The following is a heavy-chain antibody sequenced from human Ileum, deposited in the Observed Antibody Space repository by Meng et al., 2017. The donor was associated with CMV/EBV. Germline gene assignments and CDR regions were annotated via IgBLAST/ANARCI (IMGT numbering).Heavy chain of an antibody. CDR1: GFTFSSSW. CDR3: ARAGEYRFDY. Sequence: GESLKISCAASGFTFSSSWMHWVRQAPGKGLVWVSRMNSDGSTTDHADSVTGRFTISSDNARNTLYLQMNSLRAEDTAVYYCARAGEYRFDYWGQGTLVTVSS. J-gene: IGHJ4*02. D-gene: IGHD2/OR15-2a*01. V-gene: IGHV3-74*01. CDR2: MNSDGSTT.